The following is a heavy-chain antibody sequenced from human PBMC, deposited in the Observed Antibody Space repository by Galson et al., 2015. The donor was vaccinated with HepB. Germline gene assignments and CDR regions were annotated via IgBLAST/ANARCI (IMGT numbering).Heavy chain of an antibody. Sequence: SLRLSCAASGFTFTTYWMHWVRQAPGKGLVWVSRIKNDGSSTNYADSVQGRFTISRDNAKSTLYLQMNSLRAEDTAMYYCARGVSASDHSPLVNWGQGTLVTVSS. CDR3: ARGVSASDHSPLVN. V-gene: IGHV3-74*01. CDR2: IKNDGSST. CDR1: GFTFTTYW. J-gene: IGHJ4*02. D-gene: IGHD2-8*01.